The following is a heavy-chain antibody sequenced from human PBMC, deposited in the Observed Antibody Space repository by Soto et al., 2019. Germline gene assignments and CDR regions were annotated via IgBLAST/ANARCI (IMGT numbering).Heavy chain of an antibody. CDR2: IYYSGST. V-gene: IGHV4-30-4*01. CDR1: GGSISSGDDY. Sequence: QVQLQESGPGLVKPSQTLSLTCTDSGGSISSGDDYWSWIRQPPGKGLEWIGYIYYSGSTYYTPSLKSRVTMSVDTSKNQFSLKLSSVTAADTAVYYCARGLDYDGNSFADAFDIWGQGTMVTVSS. D-gene: IGHD4-17*01. J-gene: IGHJ3*02. CDR3: ARGLDYDGNSFADAFDI.